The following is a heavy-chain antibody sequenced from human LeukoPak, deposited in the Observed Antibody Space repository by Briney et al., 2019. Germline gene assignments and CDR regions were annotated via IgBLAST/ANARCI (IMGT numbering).Heavy chain of an antibody. D-gene: IGHD3-10*01. CDR3: SSHYGPGPV. Sequence: ASVKVSCKALGYSFRDHHVIWVRQAPGQGLEWMGWIHPGAGDTKFGQNFQGRLTMTWDTSITTAYMDLIELTSDDTAVYYCSSHYGPGPVWGQGTLVTASS. CDR2: IHPGAGDT. V-gene: IGHV1-2*02. J-gene: IGHJ4*02. CDR1: GYSFRDHH.